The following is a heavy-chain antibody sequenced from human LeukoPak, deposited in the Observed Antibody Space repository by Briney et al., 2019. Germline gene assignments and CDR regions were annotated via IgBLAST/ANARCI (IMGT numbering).Heavy chain of an antibody. Sequence: GGSLRPSCAASGFTFSSYAMSWVRQAPGKRLEWVSGISGSGGSTYYADSVKGRFTISRDNSKNTLYLQMKSLRAEDTAVYYCAEARGHIVVVTSDYWGQGTLVTVSS. CDR1: GFTFSSYA. CDR2: ISGSGGST. CDR3: AEARGHIVVVTSDY. V-gene: IGHV3-23*01. J-gene: IGHJ4*02. D-gene: IGHD2-21*02.